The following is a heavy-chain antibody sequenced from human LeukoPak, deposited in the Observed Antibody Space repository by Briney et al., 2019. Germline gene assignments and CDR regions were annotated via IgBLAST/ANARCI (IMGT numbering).Heavy chain of an antibody. J-gene: IGHJ3*02. Sequence: GESLRLSCAASGFTFSASWMTWVRQAPGKGLEWVSAITGSGGRTYYADSVKGRFTISRDNSKNTLYLQMNSLRAEDTAVYYCARAGDSSGYEAFDIWGQGTMVTVSS. CDR2: ITGSGGRT. CDR3: ARAGDSSGYEAFDI. CDR1: GFTFSASW. V-gene: IGHV3-23*01. D-gene: IGHD5-12*01.